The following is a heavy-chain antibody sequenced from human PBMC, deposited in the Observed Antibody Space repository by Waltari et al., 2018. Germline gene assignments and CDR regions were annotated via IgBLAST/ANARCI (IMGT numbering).Heavy chain of an antibody. CDR2: FYYSGNT. D-gene: IGHD2-15*01. Sequence: QLQLQESGPGLVKSSETLSLTYSVSGGSISRPSYYWGWIRQPPGKGLEWIGSFYYSGNTYYNPSLKSRVTISVDTSKNQFSLQLNSVTAADTAMYYCARPGRVGGGSLMGLDYWGQGILVTVSS. J-gene: IGHJ4*02. CDR1: GGSISRPSYY. CDR3: ARPGRVGGGSLMGLDY. V-gene: IGHV4-39*01.